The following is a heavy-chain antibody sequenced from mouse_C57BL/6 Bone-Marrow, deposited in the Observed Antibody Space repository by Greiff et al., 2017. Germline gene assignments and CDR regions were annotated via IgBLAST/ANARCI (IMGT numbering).Heavy chain of an antibody. CDR1: GYTFTSYW. V-gene: IGHV1-64*01. Sequence: QVQLQQPGAELVKPGASVKLSCKASGYTFTSYWMHWVKQRPGQGLEWIGMIRPNSGSTNYNEKFKSKATLTVDKSSSTAYMQLSSMTSEDSAVYYCAGFSFYYGSYFDYWGQGTTLTVSS. CDR3: AGFSFYYGSYFDY. J-gene: IGHJ2*01. CDR2: IRPNSGST. D-gene: IGHD1-1*01.